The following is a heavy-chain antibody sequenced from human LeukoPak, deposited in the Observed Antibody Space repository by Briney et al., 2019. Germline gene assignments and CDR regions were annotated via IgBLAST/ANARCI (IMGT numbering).Heavy chain of an antibody. V-gene: IGHV3-74*01. CDR3: AHYDSSAYHAFDI. CDR1: GFTVSSYW. J-gene: IGHJ3*02. Sequence: GGSLRLSCAASGFTVSSYWMHWVRQAPGKGLVWVSRINSDGSSTSYADSVKGRFTISRDNAKNTLYLQMNSLRAEDTAVYYCAHYDSSAYHAFDIWGQGTMVTVSS. CDR2: INSDGSST. D-gene: IGHD3-22*01.